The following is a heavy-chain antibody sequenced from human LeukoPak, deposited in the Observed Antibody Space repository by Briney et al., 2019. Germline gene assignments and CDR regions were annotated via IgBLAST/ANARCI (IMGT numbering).Heavy chain of an antibody. J-gene: IGHJ3*02. D-gene: IGHD4-17*01. CDR3: ARVVTTFAFDI. V-gene: IGHV3-21*01. Sequence: GGSLRLSCAASGFTFSSYGMHWVRQAPGKGLEWVSFISSSSSNTYYADSVKGRFTISRDNAKNSLYLQMNSLRAEDTAVYYCARVVTTFAFDIWGQGTMVTVSS. CDR2: ISSSSSNT. CDR1: GFTFSSYG.